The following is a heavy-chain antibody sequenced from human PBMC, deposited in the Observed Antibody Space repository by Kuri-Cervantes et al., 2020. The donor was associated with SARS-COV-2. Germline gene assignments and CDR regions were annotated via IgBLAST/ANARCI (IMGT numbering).Heavy chain of an antibody. V-gene: IGHV3-30*19. Sequence: GGSLRLSCAASGFTFSSYGMHWVRQAPGKGLEWVAVISYDGSNKYYADSVKGRFTISRDNSKNTLYLQMNSLRAEDTAVYYCARGDYGDYGDYWGQGTLVTVSS. CDR3: ARGDYGDYGDY. CDR1: GFTFSSYG. D-gene: IGHD4-17*01. CDR2: ISYDGSNK. J-gene: IGHJ4*02.